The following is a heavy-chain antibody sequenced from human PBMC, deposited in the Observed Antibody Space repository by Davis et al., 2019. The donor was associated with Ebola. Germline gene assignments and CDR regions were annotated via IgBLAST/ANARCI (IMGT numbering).Heavy chain of an antibody. CDR1: GFTFSSYG. V-gene: IGHV3-33*01. Sequence: PGGSLRLSCAASGFTFSSYGMHWVRQAPGKGLEWVAVIWYDGSNKYYADSVKGRFTISRDNSKNTLYLQMNSLRAEDTAVYYCAREREGAGDYYYYGMDVWGQGTTVTVSS. CDR3: AREREGAGDYYYYGMDV. CDR2: IWYDGSNK. J-gene: IGHJ6*02. D-gene: IGHD3-16*01.